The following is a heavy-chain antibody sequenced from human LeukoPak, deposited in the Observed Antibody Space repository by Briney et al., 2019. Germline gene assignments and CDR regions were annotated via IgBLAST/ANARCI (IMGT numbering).Heavy chain of an antibody. CDR1: GGSISSGSYY. CDR3: ARALSADAFDI. CDR2: IYTSGST. J-gene: IGHJ3*02. V-gene: IGHV4-61*02. Sequence: SETLSLTCTVSGGSISSGSYYWIWIRQPAGKGLEWLGRIYTSGSTNYNPSLKSRITISVDTSKNQFSLELSSVTAADTAVYYCARALSADAFDIWAQGTMVTVSS.